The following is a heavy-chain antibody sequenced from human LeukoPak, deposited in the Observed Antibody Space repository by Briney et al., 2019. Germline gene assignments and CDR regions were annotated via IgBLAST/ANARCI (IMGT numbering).Heavy chain of an antibody. Sequence: SETLSLTCTVSGGSISSYYWSWIRQPPGKGLEWIGYIYYSGSTNYNPSLKSRVTISVDTSKNQFSLKLSSVTAADTAVYYCARGPTQYIAVAAQGAFDIWGQGTMVTVSS. CDR2: IYYSGST. V-gene: IGHV4-59*12. D-gene: IGHD6-19*01. CDR1: GGSISSYY. CDR3: ARGPTQYIAVAAQGAFDI. J-gene: IGHJ3*02.